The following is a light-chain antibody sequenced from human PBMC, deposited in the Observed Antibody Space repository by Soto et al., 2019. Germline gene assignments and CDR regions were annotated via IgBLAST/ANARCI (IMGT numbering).Light chain of an antibody. CDR1: QSVSSSY. V-gene: IGKV3-20*01. CDR2: GAS. Sequence: EIVLTQSPGTLSLSPGERATLSCRASQSVSSSYLAWYQQKPDQAPRPLIYGASSRAIGIPDRFSGSGSGTDFTLTISRLEPEDFAVYYCQQYGSSPWTFGKGTKVEIK. J-gene: IGKJ1*01. CDR3: QQYGSSPWT.